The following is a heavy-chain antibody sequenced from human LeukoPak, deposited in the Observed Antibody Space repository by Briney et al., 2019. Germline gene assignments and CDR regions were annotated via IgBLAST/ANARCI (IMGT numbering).Heavy chain of an antibody. V-gene: IGHV4-59*08. J-gene: IGHJ4*02. D-gene: IGHD5-12*01. CDR1: GGSISSYY. CDR2: IYYSGST. CDR3: ARASRPRGPYVDIVATIHFDY. Sequence: SETLSLTCTVSGGSISSYYWSWIRQPPGKELEWIGYIYYSGSTNYNPSLKSRVTISVDTSKNQFSLKLSSVTAADTAVYYCARASRPRGPYVDIVATIHFDYWGQGTLVTVSS.